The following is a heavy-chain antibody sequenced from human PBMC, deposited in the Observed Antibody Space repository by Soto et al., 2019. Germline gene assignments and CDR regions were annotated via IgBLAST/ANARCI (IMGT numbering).Heavy chain of an antibody. CDR2: IIPIFGTA. V-gene: IGHV1-69*13. CDR3: ARVGRSQLRYFDWSYPAYYYYGIDV. J-gene: IGHJ6*02. Sequence: GASVEVSCKASGGTFSSYAISWVRQAPGQGLEGMGGIIPIFGTANYAQKFQGRVTITADESTSTAYMELSSLRSEDTAVYYCARVGRSQLRYFDWSYPAYYYYGIDVWGQGTTVTVSS. D-gene: IGHD3-9*01. CDR1: GGTFSSYA.